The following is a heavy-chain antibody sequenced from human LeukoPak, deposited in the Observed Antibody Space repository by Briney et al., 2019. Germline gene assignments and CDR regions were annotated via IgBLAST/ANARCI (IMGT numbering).Heavy chain of an antibody. D-gene: IGHD3-10*01. CDR3: AKDRSGSYLYWFDP. J-gene: IGHJ5*02. V-gene: IGHV3-7*05. CDR2: IKPDGSEN. Sequence: GGSLRLSCAASGFTFTSHWMTWVRQAPGKGLEWVAHIKPDGSENYYVDSVRGRFTISRDNAKNSLYLQMNSLRAEDTAVYYCAKDRSGSYLYWFDPWGQGSLVTASP. CDR1: GFTFTSHW.